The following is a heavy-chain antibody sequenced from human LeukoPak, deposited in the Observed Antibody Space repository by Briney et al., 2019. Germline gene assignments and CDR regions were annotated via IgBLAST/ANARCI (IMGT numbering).Heavy chain of an antibody. J-gene: IGHJ5*01. V-gene: IGHV1-8*01. CDR2: MNPTSGNT. CDR3: ARGSRYYYASDGSPFDF. Sequence: ASVKVSCKASGYTFTSYDVNWVRQATGQGPEWMGWMNPTSGNTGYAQEFQGRFTMTRDTSISKAYMELSRLRSEDTAVYYCARGSRYYYASDGSPFDFWGQGTLVTVSS. CDR1: GYTFTSYD. D-gene: IGHD3-22*01.